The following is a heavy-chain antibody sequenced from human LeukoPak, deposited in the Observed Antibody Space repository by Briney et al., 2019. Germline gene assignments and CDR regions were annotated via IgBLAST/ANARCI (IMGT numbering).Heavy chain of an antibody. Sequence: SQTLSLTCIVSGGSISSGGDFWSWFRQHPGKGLKWIGYIYYNGFTYYNPSLKSRVTISVDTSKNQFSLEVSSVTAADTAVYYCARGGTWYYAFDYWGQGTLVTVSS. V-gene: IGHV4-31*03. J-gene: IGHJ4*02. CDR3: ARGGTWYYAFDY. D-gene: IGHD2-15*01. CDR2: IYYNGFT. CDR1: GGSISSGGDF.